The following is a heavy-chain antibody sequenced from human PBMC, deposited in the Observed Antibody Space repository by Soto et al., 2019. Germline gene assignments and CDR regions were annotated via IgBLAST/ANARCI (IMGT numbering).Heavy chain of an antibody. CDR1: GFTFSSYS. CDR3: ARERRSSGYFEYHPLDY. Sequence: GGSLRLSCAASGFTFSSYSMNWVRQAPGKGLEWVSSISSSSSYIYYADSVKGRFTISRDNAKNSLYLQMNSLRAEDTAVYYCARERRSSGYFEYHPLDYWGQGTLVTVSS. CDR2: ISSSSSYI. J-gene: IGHJ4*02. V-gene: IGHV3-21*01. D-gene: IGHD3-22*01.